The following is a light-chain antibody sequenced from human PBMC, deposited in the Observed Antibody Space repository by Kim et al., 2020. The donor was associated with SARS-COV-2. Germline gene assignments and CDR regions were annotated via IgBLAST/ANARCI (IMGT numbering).Light chain of an antibody. J-gene: IGKJ2*01. CDR3: QQYSSFPYT. CDR1: QYIGSL. Sequence: SASIGLRVNITCRARQYIGSLLAWYRQKPGEAPSVLIYKTSTLQYGVPSRFSGSGFGTEFTLSISSLQPEDFATYYCQQYSSFPYTFGQGTKLEI. V-gene: IGKV1-5*03. CDR2: KTS.